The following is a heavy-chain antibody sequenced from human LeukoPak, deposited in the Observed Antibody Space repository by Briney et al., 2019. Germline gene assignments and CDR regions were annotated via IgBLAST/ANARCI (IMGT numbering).Heavy chain of an antibody. CDR2: INPNSGGT. CDR1: GYTFTGYY. CDR3: ATTQINFWSGYYCPDY. V-gene: IGHV1-2*02. D-gene: IGHD3-3*01. J-gene: IGHJ4*02. Sequence: ASVKVSCKASGYTFTGYYMHWVRQAPGQGLEWMGWINPNSGGTNYAQKFQGRVTMTRDTSISTAYMELSRLRSDDTAVYYCATTQINFWSGYYCPDYWGQGTLVTVSS.